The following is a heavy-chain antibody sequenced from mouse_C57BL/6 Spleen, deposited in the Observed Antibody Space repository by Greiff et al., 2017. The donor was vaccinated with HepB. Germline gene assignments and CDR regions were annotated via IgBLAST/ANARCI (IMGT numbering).Heavy chain of an antibody. D-gene: IGHD1-1*01. Sequence: VKLMESGAELVRPGTSVKVSCKASGYAFTNYLIEWVKQRPGQGLEWIGVINPGSGGTNYNEKFKGKATLTADKSSSTAYMQLSSLTSEDSAVYFCARSSDYGSSYLWYFDVWGTGTTVTVSS. CDR3: ARSSDYGSSYLWYFDV. J-gene: IGHJ1*03. V-gene: IGHV1-54*01. CDR2: INPGSGGT. CDR1: GYAFTNYL.